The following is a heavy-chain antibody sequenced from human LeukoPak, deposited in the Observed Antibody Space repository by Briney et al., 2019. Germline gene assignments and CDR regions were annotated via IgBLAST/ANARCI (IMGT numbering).Heavy chain of an antibody. V-gene: IGHV3-11*01. Sequence: KSGGSLRLSCAASGFTFSDYYMSWIRQAPGEGLEWVSYISGSGSTIYYADSVKGRFTISRDNTKNSLFLQMNSLRAEDTAVYYCASDPARDYYDSSGYFRWIDYWGQGTLVTVSS. D-gene: IGHD3-22*01. CDR1: GFTFSDYY. J-gene: IGHJ4*02. CDR2: ISGSGSTI. CDR3: ASDPARDYYDSSGYFRWIDY.